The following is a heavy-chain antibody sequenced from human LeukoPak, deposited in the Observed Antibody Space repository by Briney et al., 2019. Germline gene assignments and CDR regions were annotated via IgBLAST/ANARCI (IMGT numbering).Heavy chain of an antibody. J-gene: IGHJ4*02. CDR2: IYYSGST. CDR3: ARGFDYGAVY. D-gene: IGHD4-17*01. CDR1: GGSISSHY. V-gene: IGHV4-59*11. Sequence: SETLSITCTVSGGSISSHYWSCIRQPPGKGLEWIGYIYYSGSTNYNPSLKSRVTISVDTSKNQFSLKLSSVTAADTAVYYCARGFDYGAVYWGQGTLVTASS.